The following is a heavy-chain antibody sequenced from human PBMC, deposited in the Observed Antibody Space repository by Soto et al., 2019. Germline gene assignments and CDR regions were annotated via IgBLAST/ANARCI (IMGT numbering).Heavy chain of an antibody. CDR1: GGSVSSGSYY. J-gene: IGHJ6*01. Sequence: SETLSLTCTVSGGSVSSGSYYWSWIRQPPGKGLEWIGYIYYSGSTNYNPSLKSRVTISVDTSKNQFSLKLSSVTAADTAVYYCARWSGSSDVWGQGTTVTVAS. CDR2: IYYSGST. D-gene: IGHD1-26*01. V-gene: IGHV4-61*01. CDR3: ARWSGSSDV.